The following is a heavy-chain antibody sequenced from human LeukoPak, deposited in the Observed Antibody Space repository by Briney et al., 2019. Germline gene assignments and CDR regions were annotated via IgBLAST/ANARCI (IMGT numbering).Heavy chain of an antibody. J-gene: IGHJ4*02. D-gene: IGHD5-12*01. CDR3: AREGVSGYDPIDY. Sequence: GGSLRLSCAASGFTFSSYSMNWVRQAPGKGLEWVSSISSSSSYIYYADSVKGRFTISRDNAKNSLHLQMNSLRAEDTAVYYCAREGVSGYDPIDYWGQGTLVTVSS. CDR2: ISSSSSYI. V-gene: IGHV3-21*01. CDR1: GFTFSSYS.